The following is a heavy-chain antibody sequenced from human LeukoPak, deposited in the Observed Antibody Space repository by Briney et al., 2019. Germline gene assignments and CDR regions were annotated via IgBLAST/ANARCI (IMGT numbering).Heavy chain of an antibody. V-gene: IGHV4-39*07. CDR2: IYYSGST. D-gene: IGHD6-13*01. J-gene: IGHJ4*02. Sequence: SETLSLTCTVSGGSISSSSYYWGWIRQPPGKGLEWIGSIYYSGSTYYNPSLKSRVTISVDTSKNQFSLKLSSVTAADTAVYYCARAPPPYSSSWDYYFDYWGQGTLVTVSS. CDR3: ARAPPPYSSSWDYYFDY. CDR1: GGSISSSSYY.